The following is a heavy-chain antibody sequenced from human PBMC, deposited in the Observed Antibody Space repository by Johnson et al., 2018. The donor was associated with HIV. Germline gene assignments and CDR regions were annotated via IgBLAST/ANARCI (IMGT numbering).Heavy chain of an antibody. J-gene: IGHJ3*02. D-gene: IGHD6-19*01. CDR3: AKIAVAGTYHDAFDI. CDR2: IKQDGSEK. CDR1: RFTFSSYG. V-gene: IGHV3-7*01. Sequence: VQLVESGGGLVKPGGSLRLSCAASRFTFSSYGMNWVRQAPGKGLEWVANIKQDGSEKYYVDSVKGRFTISRDNSKNTLYLQMNSLRAEDTAVYYCAKIAVAGTYHDAFDIWGQGTMVTVSS.